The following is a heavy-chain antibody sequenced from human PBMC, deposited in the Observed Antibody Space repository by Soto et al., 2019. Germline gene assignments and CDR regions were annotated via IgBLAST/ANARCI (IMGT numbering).Heavy chain of an antibody. CDR1: GGSISSDDYY. D-gene: IGHD6-6*01. J-gene: IGHJ4*02. Sequence: SETLSLTCTVSGGSISSDDYYWSWIRQPPGKGLEWIGYIYYSGRTDYNPSLKSRVIISIDTSKNQFSLNLNSVSAADTAVYYCARDRSNSPDYFDYWGQGTLVTVSS. CDR2: IYYSGRT. V-gene: IGHV4-30-4*01. CDR3: ARDRSNSPDYFDY.